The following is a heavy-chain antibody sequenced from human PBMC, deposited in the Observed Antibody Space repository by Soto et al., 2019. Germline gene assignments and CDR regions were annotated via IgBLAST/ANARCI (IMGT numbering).Heavy chain of an antibody. V-gene: IGHV3-21*01. CDR1: GFTFSSHS. Sequence: GGPLRLSCAASGFTFSSHSMNWIRQAPGKGLEWVSSISSSSSYIYYADSVKGRFTISRDNAKNSLYLQMNSLRAEDTAVYYCARDRRAPTRTHFDYWGQGTLVTV. CDR2: ISSSSSYI. D-gene: IGHD1-26*01. CDR3: ARDRRAPTRTHFDY. J-gene: IGHJ4*02.